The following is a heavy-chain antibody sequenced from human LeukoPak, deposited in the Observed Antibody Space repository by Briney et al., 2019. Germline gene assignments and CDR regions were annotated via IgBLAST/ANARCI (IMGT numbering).Heavy chain of an antibody. Sequence: GGSLRLSCAASGFTLSSYEMNWVRKAPGKGLEGVSYISTTGNTIYYAHSVKGRFPIPRDNAKKSLYLQMNSLRAEDTAVYYCARIGSYPYYFDYWGQGALVTVSS. CDR1: GFTLSSYE. CDR3: ARIGSYPYYFDY. D-gene: IGHD1-26*01. J-gene: IGHJ4*02. V-gene: IGHV3-48*03. CDR2: ISTTGNTI.